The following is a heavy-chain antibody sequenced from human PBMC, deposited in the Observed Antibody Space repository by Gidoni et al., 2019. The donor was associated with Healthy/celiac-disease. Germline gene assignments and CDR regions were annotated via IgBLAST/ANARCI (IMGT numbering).Heavy chain of an antibody. CDR2: IYHSGST. CDR3: AAARWLQFGPFDY. J-gene: IGHJ4*02. V-gene: IGHV4-4*02. CDR1: AGSISSSKW. D-gene: IGHD5-12*01. Sequence: QVQLQASGPGLVKPSGTLSPTCPVSAGSISSSKWWSWVRQPPGKGLEWMGEIYHSGSTNYNPSLKSRVTISVDKSKNQFSLKLSSVTDADTAVYYCAAARWLQFGPFDYWGQGTLVTVSS.